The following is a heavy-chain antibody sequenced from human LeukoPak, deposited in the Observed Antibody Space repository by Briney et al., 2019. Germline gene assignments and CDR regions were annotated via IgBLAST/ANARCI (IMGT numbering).Heavy chain of an antibody. J-gene: IGHJ4*02. V-gene: IGHV5-10-1*01. CDR3: TRLTDYNILTGYYSDY. CDR1: GYSFSNYW. D-gene: IGHD3-9*01. Sequence: GESLKISCQGSGYSFSNYWISWVRQMPRKGLEWMGRIDPSDSYTKYSPSFQGHVTMSTDKSMTTAYLQWSSLEASDAAMYYCTRLTDYNILTGYYSDYWGQGTLVTVSS. CDR2: IDPSDSYT.